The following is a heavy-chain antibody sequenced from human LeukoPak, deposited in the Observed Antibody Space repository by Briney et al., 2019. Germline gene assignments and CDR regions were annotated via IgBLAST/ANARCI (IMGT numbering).Heavy chain of an antibody. Sequence: SVKVSCKASGGTFSSYVISWVRQAPGQGLEWMGRIIPILGIANYAQKFQGRVTITADKSTSTAYMELSSLRSEDTAVYYCARDDAGNWFDPWGQGTLVTVSS. V-gene: IGHV1-69*04. CDR1: GGTFSSYV. CDR2: IIPILGIA. J-gene: IGHJ5*02. CDR3: ARDDAGNWFDP.